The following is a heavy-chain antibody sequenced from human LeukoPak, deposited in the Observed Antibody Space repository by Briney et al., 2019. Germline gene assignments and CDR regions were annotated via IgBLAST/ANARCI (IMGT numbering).Heavy chain of an antibody. CDR1: GDSISSYY. CDR3: AGGRPLGFDY. V-gene: IGHV4-59*01. Sequence: SETLSLTCTVSGDSISSYYWTWIRQPPGKGLEWIGYIYYSGTTNYNPSLKSRVTISIDTSRNQFSLKLSSVTAADTAVHYCAGGRPLGFDYWGQGTLVTVSS. D-gene: IGHD1-26*01. J-gene: IGHJ4*02. CDR2: IYYSGTT.